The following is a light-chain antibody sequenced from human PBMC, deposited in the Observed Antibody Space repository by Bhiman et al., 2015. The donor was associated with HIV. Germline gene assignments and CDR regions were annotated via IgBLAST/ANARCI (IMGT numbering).Light chain of an antibody. Sequence: QSALTQPASVSGSPGQSITISCTGTSSDVGGYNYVSWYQQHPGKAPKLMIYDVSNRPSGVSNRFSGSKSGNTASLTISGLQADDEADYYCCSYAGSYNYVFGTGTKVTVL. V-gene: IGLV2-14*03. CDR3: CSYAGSYNYV. CDR1: SSDVGGYNY. CDR2: DVS. J-gene: IGLJ1*01.